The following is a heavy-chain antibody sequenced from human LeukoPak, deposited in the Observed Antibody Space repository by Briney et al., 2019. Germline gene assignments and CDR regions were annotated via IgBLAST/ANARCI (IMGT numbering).Heavy chain of an antibody. J-gene: IGHJ4*02. CDR2: ISGSGGST. D-gene: IGHD3-10*01. CDR3: ARDENTMVRGVIIQDY. Sequence: GGSLRLSCAASGFTFSSYAMSWVRQAPGKGLEWVSAISGSGGSTYYADSVKGRSTISRDNAKNSLYLQMNSLRAEDTAVYYCARDENTMVRGVIIQDYWGQGTLVTVSS. V-gene: IGHV3-23*01. CDR1: GFTFSSYA.